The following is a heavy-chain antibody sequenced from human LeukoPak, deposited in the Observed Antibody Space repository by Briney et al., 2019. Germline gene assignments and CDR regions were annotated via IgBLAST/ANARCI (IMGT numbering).Heavy chain of an antibody. J-gene: IGHJ4*02. V-gene: IGHV3-64D*09. CDR2: IGTSGIST. Sequence: PGGSLRLSCSASGFTFSTYAIHWVRQAPGKGLQYVSSIGTSGISTYYADSVTGRFTISRDNSKNSLYLQMSNLRPEDTAVYYCVRGQEVVYTPTFGYWGQGTLVTVSS. CDR3: VRGQEVVYTPTFGY. D-gene: IGHD2-8*02. CDR1: GFTFSTYA.